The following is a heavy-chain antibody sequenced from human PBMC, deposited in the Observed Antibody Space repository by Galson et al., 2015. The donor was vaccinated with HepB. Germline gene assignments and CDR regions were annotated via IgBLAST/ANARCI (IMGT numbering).Heavy chain of an antibody. Sequence: SLRLSCAASGFTFSSYGVHWVRQAPGKGLEWVAVIWFDGSNKYYADSVMGRFTISRDNSKNTLFLQMNSLRAEDTAVYYCATVRGTYPTWNFDPWGRGTLVTVSS. D-gene: IGHD1-26*01. CDR2: IWFDGSNK. J-gene: IGHJ2*01. CDR1: GFTFSSYG. V-gene: IGHV3-33*01. CDR3: ATVRGTYPTWNFDP.